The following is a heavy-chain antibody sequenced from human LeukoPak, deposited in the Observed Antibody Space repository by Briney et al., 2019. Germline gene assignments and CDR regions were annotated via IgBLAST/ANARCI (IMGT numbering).Heavy chain of an antibody. V-gene: IGHV3-23*01. D-gene: IGHD1-26*01. Sequence: GGSLRLSCAASGFTFSGFSMTWVRQAPGKGLEWVSSVTNSGGSTYYADSVKGRFTNSRDNSKNTLYLQMNSLRAEDTAVYYCAKTMGAIDHDYWGQGTLVTVSS. CDR2: VTNSGGST. CDR1: GFTFSGFS. CDR3: AKTMGAIDHDY. J-gene: IGHJ4*02.